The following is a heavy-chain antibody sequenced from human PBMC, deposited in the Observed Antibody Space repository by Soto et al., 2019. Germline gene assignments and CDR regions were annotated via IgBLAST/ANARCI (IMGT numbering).Heavy chain of an antibody. Sequence: QVQLVESGGGVVQPGRSLRLSCAASGFTFSSYGMHWVRQAPGKGLEWVAVIWYDGSNKYYADSVKGRFTISRDNSKNTLYLQMNSLRAEDTAVYYCAREGYYDNEGDSLDAFDIWGQGTMVTVSS. CDR3: AREGYYDNEGDSLDAFDI. V-gene: IGHV3-33*01. J-gene: IGHJ3*02. CDR2: IWYDGSNK. CDR1: GFTFSSYG. D-gene: IGHD3-22*01.